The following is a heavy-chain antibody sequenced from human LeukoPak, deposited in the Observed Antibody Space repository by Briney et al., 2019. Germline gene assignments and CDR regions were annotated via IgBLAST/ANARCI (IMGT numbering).Heavy chain of an antibody. CDR1: GGSISSYY. CDR2: INHSGST. Sequence: KPSETLSLTCTVSGGSISSYYWSWIRQPPGKGLEWIGEINHSGSTNYNPSLKSRVTISVDTSKNQFSLKLSSVTAADTAVYYCARGVIGFDYWGQGTLVTVSS. D-gene: IGHD3-16*02. V-gene: IGHV4-34*01. J-gene: IGHJ4*02. CDR3: ARGVIGFDY.